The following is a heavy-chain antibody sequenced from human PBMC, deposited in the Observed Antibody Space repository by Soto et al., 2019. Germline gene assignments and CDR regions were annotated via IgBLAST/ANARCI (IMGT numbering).Heavy chain of an antibody. J-gene: IGHJ6*01. CDR2: ISSDGSQK. CDR1: EFTFSSYA. Sequence: QAQVVESGGGVVQAGRSLRLSCAASEFTFSSYAMHWVRQAPGKGLEWVALISSDGSQKYYADSVMGRCLISRDNSLNTVYLRVDNLRDGDTAVYYCAKDQTYIGTAVSDVWGPGTTVTVSS. V-gene: IGHV3-30*18. D-gene: IGHD2-21*02. CDR3: AKDQTYIGTAVSDV.